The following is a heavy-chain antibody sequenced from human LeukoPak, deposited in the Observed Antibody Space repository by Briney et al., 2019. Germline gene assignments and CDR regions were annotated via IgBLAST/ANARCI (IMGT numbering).Heavy chain of an antibody. CDR1: GSSISSYY. Sequence: SETLSLTCTVSGSSISSYYWSWIRQPPGKGLEWIGYIYYSGSTNYNPSLKSRVTISIDTSKNQFSLKLSSVTAADTAVFYCARQIAAADTGTATFDYWGQGTLVTVSS. V-gene: IGHV4-59*01. CDR3: ARQIAAADTGTATFDY. CDR2: IYYSGST. D-gene: IGHD6-13*01. J-gene: IGHJ4*02.